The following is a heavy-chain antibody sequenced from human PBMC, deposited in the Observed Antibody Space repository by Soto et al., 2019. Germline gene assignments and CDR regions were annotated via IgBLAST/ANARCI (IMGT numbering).Heavy chain of an antibody. CDR2: IVPTVDTS. Sequence: QVQLVQSGAEVRQPASSVKVSCKTSGATFSSYAITWVRQAPGQGLELMGGIVPTVDTSTYAQKFQGRVTITADKFTNTVYMELSSLRSDDTAVYYCVRVVAIPGYPDNWGQGTLVTVSS. CDR3: VRVVAIPGYPDN. D-gene: IGHD5-12*01. V-gene: IGHV1-69*14. J-gene: IGHJ4*02. CDR1: GATFSSYA.